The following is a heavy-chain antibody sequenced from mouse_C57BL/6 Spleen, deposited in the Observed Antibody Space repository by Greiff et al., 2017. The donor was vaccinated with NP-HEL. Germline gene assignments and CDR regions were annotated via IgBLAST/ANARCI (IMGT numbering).Heavy chain of an antibody. V-gene: IGHV7-3*01. CDR2: IRNKANGYTT. J-gene: IGHJ1*03. Sequence: EVNVVESGGGLVQPGGSLSLSCAASGFTFTDYYMSWVRQPPGKALEWLGFIRNKANGYTTEYSASVKGRFTISRDNSQSILYLQMNALRAEDSATYYCARYKGSPYWYFDVWGTGTTVTVSS. CDR1: GFTFTDYY. CDR3: ARYKGSPYWYFDV.